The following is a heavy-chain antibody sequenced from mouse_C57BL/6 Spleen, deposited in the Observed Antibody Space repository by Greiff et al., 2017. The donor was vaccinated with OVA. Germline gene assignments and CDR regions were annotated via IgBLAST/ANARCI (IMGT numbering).Heavy chain of an antibody. CDR2: ISSGSSTI. Sequence: EVMLVESGGGLVKPGGSLKLSCAASGFTFSDYGMHWVRQAPEKGLEWVAYISSGSSTIYYADTVQGRFTISRDNAKNTLFLQMTSLRSEDTAMYYCARGGSWYFDVWGTGTTVTVSS. V-gene: IGHV5-17*01. CDR1: GFTFSDYG. J-gene: IGHJ1*03. CDR3: ARGGSWYFDV.